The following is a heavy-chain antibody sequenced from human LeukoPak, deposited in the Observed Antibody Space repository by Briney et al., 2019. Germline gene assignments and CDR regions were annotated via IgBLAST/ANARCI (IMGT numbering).Heavy chain of an antibody. CDR1: GGSISSGGYY. V-gene: IGHV4-31*03. D-gene: IGHD2-2*01. J-gene: IGHJ5*02. CDR3: ARILIVVVPAATGGSDP. Sequence: SQTLSLTCTVSGGSISSGGYYWSRIRQHPGKGLEWIGYIYYSGSTYYNPSLKSRVTISVDTSKNQFSLKLSSVTAADTAVYYCARILIVVVPAATGGSDPWGQGTLVTVSS. CDR2: IYYSGST.